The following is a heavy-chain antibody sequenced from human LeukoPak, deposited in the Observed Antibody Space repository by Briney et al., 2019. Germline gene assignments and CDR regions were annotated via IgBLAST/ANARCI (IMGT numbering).Heavy chain of an antibody. J-gene: IGHJ5*02. Sequence: ASVKVSCKASVYTFTGYYMHWVRQAPGQGLEWRGWINPNSGGTNYAQKFQGRVTMTRDTSISTAYMELSRLRSDDTAVYYCARERGALRVWFDPWGQGTLVTVSS. CDR2: INPNSGGT. CDR3: ARERGALRVWFDP. D-gene: IGHD3-10*01. CDR1: VYTFTGYY. V-gene: IGHV1-2*02.